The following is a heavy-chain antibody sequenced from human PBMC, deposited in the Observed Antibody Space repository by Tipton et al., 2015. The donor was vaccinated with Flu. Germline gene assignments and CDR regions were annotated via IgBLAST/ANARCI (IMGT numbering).Heavy chain of an antibody. CDR2: IFHTGNT. J-gene: IGHJ5*01. CDR1: GYSIGSGYY. V-gene: IGHV4-38-2*01. CDR3: ARRTFSNYVSEPKNWFDF. Sequence: TLSLTCSVSGYSIGSGYYWGWIRQPPGKGLEWIGNIFHTGNTYYNPSLKSRVTISVDTSKNQFSLKLTSVTAADTAVYFCARRTFSNYVSEPKNWFDFWGQGTLVTVSS. D-gene: IGHD4-11*01.